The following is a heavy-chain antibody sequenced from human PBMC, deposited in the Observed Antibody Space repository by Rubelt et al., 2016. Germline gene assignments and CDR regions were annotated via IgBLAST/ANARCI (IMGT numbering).Heavy chain of an antibody. CDR1: GDSVSSNSDA. Sequence: QVQLQQSGPGLVKPSQTLSLTCAISGDSVSSNSDAWNWIRQSPSRGLEWLGRTYYRSKWYNGLAVAVKSRITINPDTSKNQFSLQLKSLSPEDTAVYYCARSYAGDLDYWGPGTLVTVSS. V-gene: IGHV6-1*01. J-gene: IGHJ4*02. D-gene: IGHD3-16*01. CDR3: ARSYAGDLDY. CDR2: TYYRSKWYN.